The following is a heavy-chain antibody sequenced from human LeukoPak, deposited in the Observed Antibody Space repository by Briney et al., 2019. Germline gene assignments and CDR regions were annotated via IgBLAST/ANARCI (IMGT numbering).Heavy chain of an antibody. D-gene: IGHD2-2*01. J-gene: IGHJ6*03. CDR2: ISSFSGYI. CDR1: GFTFSSYS. V-gene: IGHV3-21*01. Sequence: GGSLRLSCAASGFTFSSYSMNWVRQAPGKGLEWVSSISSFSGYIYYADSVKGRFTISRDNAKSSLHLQMNSLKVEDTGVYYCARDPSPPTSYYYYMDVWGKGTTVTVSS. CDR3: ARDPSPPTSYYYYMDV.